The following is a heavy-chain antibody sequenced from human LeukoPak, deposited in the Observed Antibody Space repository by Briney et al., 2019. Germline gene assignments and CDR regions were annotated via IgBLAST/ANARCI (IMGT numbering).Heavy chain of an antibody. Sequence: PGGSLRLSCAASGFTVSSNYMSWVRQAPGKGLEWVSVIYSGGGTYYADSVKGRLTISRDNSKNTVYLQMNSLRADDTAVYYCARDRLYGGFDIWGQGTMVTVSS. J-gene: IGHJ3*02. V-gene: IGHV3-53*01. D-gene: IGHD2/OR15-2a*01. CDR3: ARDRLYGGFDI. CDR1: GFTVSSNY. CDR2: IYSGGGT.